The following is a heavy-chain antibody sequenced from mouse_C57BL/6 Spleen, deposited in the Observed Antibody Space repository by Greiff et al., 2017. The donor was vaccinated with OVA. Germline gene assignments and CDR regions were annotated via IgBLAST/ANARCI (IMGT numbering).Heavy chain of an antibody. Sequence: VQLQQPGAELVMPGASVKLSCKASGYTFPSYWMHWVKQRPGQGLEWIGELDPSDSYTNYNQKFKGKSTLTVDKSSSTAYMQLSSLTSEDSAVYDCARGGYYALYAMDYWGQGTSVTVAS. CDR2: LDPSDSYT. J-gene: IGHJ4*01. CDR1: GYTFPSYW. V-gene: IGHV1-69*01. D-gene: IGHD1-1*02. CDR3: ARGGYYALYAMDY.